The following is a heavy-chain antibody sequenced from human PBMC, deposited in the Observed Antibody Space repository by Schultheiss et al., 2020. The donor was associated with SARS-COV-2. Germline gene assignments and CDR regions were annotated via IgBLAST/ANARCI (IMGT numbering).Heavy chain of an antibody. V-gene: IGHV3-53*01. D-gene: IGHD3-10*01. Sequence: GGSLRLSCAASGFTFSNAWMNWVRQAPGKGLEWVSVIYSGGSTYYADSVKGRFTISRDNSKNTLYLQMNSLRAEDTAVYYCARLDWYGSGSYSYYGMDVWGQGTTVTVSS. CDR2: IYSGGST. J-gene: IGHJ6*02. CDR3: ARLDWYGSGSYSYYGMDV. CDR1: GFTFSNAW.